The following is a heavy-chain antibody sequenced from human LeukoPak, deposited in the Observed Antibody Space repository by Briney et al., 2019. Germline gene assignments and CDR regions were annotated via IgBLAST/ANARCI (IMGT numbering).Heavy chain of an antibody. Sequence: GASVKVSCKASGYTFTSYGISWVRQAPGQGLEWMGWISAYNGNTNYAQKLQGRVTMTTDTSTSTAYMELRSLRSDDTAVYYCAMTPTTFSGGYYYMDVWGKGTTVTVSS. CDR3: AMTPTTFSGGYYYMDV. CDR2: ISAYNGNT. J-gene: IGHJ6*03. CDR1: GYTFTSYG. V-gene: IGHV1-18*01. D-gene: IGHD2/OR15-2a*01.